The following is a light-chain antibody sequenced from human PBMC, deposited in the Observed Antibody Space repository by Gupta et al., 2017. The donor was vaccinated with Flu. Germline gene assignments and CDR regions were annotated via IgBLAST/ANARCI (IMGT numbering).Light chain of an antibody. Sequence: QSALTQPASVSGSPGQSITISCTGTSSAVGGYDYVAWYQQHPGKAPKLIIFQVSNRPSGVSNRFSGSKSGNTASLTISGLQAEDEADYYCSSYTSSITYVFGTGTKVAVL. J-gene: IGLJ1*01. CDR2: QVS. CDR3: SSYTSSITYV. CDR1: SSAVGGYDY. V-gene: IGLV2-14*01.